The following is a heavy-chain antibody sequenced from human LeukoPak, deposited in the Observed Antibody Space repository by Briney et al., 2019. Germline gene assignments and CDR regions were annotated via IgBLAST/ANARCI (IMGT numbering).Heavy chain of an antibody. CDR3: ARGRRSDGSGPPYFDY. Sequence: GGSLRLSCAASGFTFTSYWMSWVRQAPGKGLEWVANIQQEGSEKYYVDSVKGRFTISRDNAKNSLYLQMNSLRVEDTAVYYCARGRRSDGSGPPYFDYWGQGTLVTVSS. D-gene: IGHD6-19*01. CDR2: IQQEGSEK. V-gene: IGHV3-7*01. CDR1: GFTFTSYW. J-gene: IGHJ4*02.